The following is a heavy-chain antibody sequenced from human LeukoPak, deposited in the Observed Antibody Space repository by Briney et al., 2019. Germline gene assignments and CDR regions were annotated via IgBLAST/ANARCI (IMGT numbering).Heavy chain of an antibody. J-gene: IGHJ4*02. CDR1: GYPFTSYH. CDR3: ARDSGDWSVDY. Sequence: GASVKVSCKTSGYPFTSYHMHWVRQAPGQGLERMGIIKPSDDTTSFTQKFQGRLTMTTDTSTSTVFMELTSLRSEDTALYYCARDSGDWSVDYWGQGTLVTVSS. V-gene: IGHV1-46*01. D-gene: IGHD2-21*02. CDR2: IKPSDDTT.